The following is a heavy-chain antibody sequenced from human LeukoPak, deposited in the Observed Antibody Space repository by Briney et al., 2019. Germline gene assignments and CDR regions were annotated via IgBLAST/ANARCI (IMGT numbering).Heavy chain of an antibody. CDR2: ITSGGGST. Sequence: GGSLRLSCAASGFTFSQSAMSWVRQAPGKGLEWVSSITSGGGSTFYADSVKARVTISRDNSKNTLYLQMSSLRAEDTALYYCAKRTPYYFDYWGQGTLVSVSS. J-gene: IGHJ4*02. D-gene: IGHD2-15*01. CDR3: AKRTPYYFDY. CDR1: GFTFSQSA. V-gene: IGHV3-23*01.